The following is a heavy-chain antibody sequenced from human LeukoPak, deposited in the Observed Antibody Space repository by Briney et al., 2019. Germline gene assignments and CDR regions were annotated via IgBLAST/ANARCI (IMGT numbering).Heavy chain of an antibody. CDR1: GFTFSSYA. Sequence: GGSLRLSCAASGFTFSSYAMSWVRQAPGKGLELVAAISGSGDNTHSADSVKGRFPISRDNSKNTLYLEMNSLRAEDTAIYYCAKLAHGWYDFTYFDYWGQGTLVTVSS. V-gene: IGHV3-23*01. CDR3: AKLAHGWYDFTYFDY. J-gene: IGHJ4*02. D-gene: IGHD6-19*01. CDR2: ISGSGDNT.